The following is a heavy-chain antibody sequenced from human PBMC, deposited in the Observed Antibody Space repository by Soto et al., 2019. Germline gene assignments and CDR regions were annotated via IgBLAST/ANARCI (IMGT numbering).Heavy chain of an antibody. J-gene: IGHJ4*02. CDR3: ARVRVLTGTTDY. D-gene: IGHD1-7*01. Sequence: KTSETLSLTCAVSGGSISSGGYSWSWIRQPPGKGLEWIGYIYHSGSTYYNPSLKSRVTISVDRSKNQFSLKLSSVTAADTAVYYCARVRVLTGTTDYWGQGTLVTVSS. CDR2: IYHSGST. V-gene: IGHV4-30-2*01. CDR1: GGSISSGGYS.